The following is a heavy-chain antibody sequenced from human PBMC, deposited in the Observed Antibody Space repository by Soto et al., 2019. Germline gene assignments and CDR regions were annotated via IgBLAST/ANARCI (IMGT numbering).Heavy chain of an antibody. CDR3: ARDEYSSSPRENAPYWFDP. CDR2: IWYDGSNK. D-gene: IGHD6-6*01. V-gene: IGHV3-33*01. J-gene: IGHJ5*02. CDR1: GFTFSSYG. Sequence: PAGSLRLSCAASGFTFSSYGMHWVRQAPGKGLEWVAVIWYDGSNKYYADSVKGRFTISRDNSKNTLYLQMNSLRAEDTAVYYCARDEYSSSPRENAPYWFDPWGQGTLVTVSS.